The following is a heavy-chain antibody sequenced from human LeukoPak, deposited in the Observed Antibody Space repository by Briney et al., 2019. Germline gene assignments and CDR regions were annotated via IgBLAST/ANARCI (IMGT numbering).Heavy chain of an antibody. CDR1: GFTFDDYA. CDR2: ISWNSGSI. Sequence: GGSLRLSCAASGFTFDDYAMHWVRQAPGKGLEWVSGISWNSGSIGYADSVKGRFTISRDNAKNSLYLQMNSLRAEDTALYYCAKGRGRDVYNLFDYWGQGTLVTVSS. V-gene: IGHV3-9*01. D-gene: IGHD5-24*01. CDR3: AKGRGRDVYNLFDY. J-gene: IGHJ4*02.